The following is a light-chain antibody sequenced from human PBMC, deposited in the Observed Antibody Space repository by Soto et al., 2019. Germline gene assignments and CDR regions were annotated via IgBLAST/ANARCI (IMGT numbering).Light chain of an antibody. CDR1: SSNIGAGYD. J-gene: IGLJ1*01. CDR3: QSYDSSLSGYV. V-gene: IGLV1-40*01. CDR2: GNS. Sequence: QSVLTQPPSVSRAPGQRVTISCTGSSSNIGAGYDVHWYQQLPGTAPKLLIYGNSNRPSGVPDPFSGSKSGTSASLAITGLQAEDEADSYCQSYDSSLSGYVFGTGTKLTVL.